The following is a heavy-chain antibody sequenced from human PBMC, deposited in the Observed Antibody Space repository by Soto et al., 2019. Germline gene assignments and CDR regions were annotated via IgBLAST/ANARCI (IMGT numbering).Heavy chain of an antibody. Sequence: QVQLVQSGAEVKKPGSSVKVSCKASGGTFSSYAISWVRQAPGQGLEWMGGIIPIFGTANYAQKFQGRVTITADESTSTAYMELGSLRSEDRAVYYCARAPRYCSGGSCYHDWGQGTLVTVSS. V-gene: IGHV1-69*01. CDR3: ARAPRYCSGGSCYHD. CDR1: GGTFSSYA. J-gene: IGHJ4*02. CDR2: IIPIFGTA. D-gene: IGHD2-15*01.